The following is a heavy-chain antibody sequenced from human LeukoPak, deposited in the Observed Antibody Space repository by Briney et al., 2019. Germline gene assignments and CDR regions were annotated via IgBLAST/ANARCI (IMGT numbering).Heavy chain of an antibody. D-gene: IGHD1-26*01. CDR2: IYYSGST. CDR3: ARSGSYYDNWFDP. J-gene: IGHJ5*02. CDR1: GGSINGFY. V-gene: IGHV4-59*08. Sequence: PSETLSLTCSVSGGSINGFYWTWIRQPPGKGLEWIGYIYYSGSTNYNPSLKSRVTLSLDTSKNQFSLKLNSVTAADTAVYYCARSGSYYDNWFDPWGQGSLVTVSS.